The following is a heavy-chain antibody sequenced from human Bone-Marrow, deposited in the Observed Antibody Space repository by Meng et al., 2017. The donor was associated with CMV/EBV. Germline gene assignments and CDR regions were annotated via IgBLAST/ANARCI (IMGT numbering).Heavy chain of an antibody. V-gene: IGHV1-2*02. Sequence: ASVKVSCKASGYTFTGYYMHWVRQAPGQGLEWMGWINPSSGGTNYAQKFQGRVTMTRDTSISTAYMELNRLRSDDTAVYYCARIATFLVGATGYWGQGTLVTVSS. CDR2: INPSSGGT. CDR3: ARIATFLVGATGY. J-gene: IGHJ4*02. D-gene: IGHD1-26*01. CDR1: GYTFTGYY.